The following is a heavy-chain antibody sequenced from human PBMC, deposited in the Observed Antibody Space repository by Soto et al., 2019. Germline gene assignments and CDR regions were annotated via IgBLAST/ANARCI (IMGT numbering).Heavy chain of an antibody. Sequence: QVQLVQSGAEVKKPGSSVKVSCKASGGTFSSYTISWVRQAPGQGLEWMGRIIPILGIANYAQKFQGRVTITADKSTSPAYMELSSLRSEDTAVYYCARSDGSGSYYNYFDYWGQGTLVTVSS. CDR1: GGTFSSYT. CDR3: ARSDGSGSYYNYFDY. V-gene: IGHV1-69*02. CDR2: IIPILGIA. D-gene: IGHD3-10*01. J-gene: IGHJ4*02.